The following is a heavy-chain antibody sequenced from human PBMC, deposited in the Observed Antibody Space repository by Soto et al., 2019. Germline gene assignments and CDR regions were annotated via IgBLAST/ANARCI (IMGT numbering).Heavy chain of an antibody. V-gene: IGHV2-26*01. J-gene: IGHJ3*02. CDR3: ARTQHFFHDTGYYYVVEDAFDI. D-gene: IGHD3-22*01. CDR1: GFSLNNARMG. Sequence: QVTLKESGPVLVKATETLTLTCTVSGFSLNNARMGVSWIRQPPGKAPEWLAHIFSNDEESYSTSLKSRLTISKDTSKSQVVLTMTNMDPVDTATYYCARTQHFFHDTGYYYVVEDAFDIWGQGTPVTVSS. CDR2: IFSNDEE.